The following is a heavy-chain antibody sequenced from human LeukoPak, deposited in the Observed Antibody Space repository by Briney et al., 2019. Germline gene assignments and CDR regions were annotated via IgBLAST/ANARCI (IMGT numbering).Heavy chain of an antibody. V-gene: IGHV4-59*08. J-gene: IGHJ6*03. CDR3: ARGLHGYTYGYVPWELYYYMDV. CDR2: IHYSGST. CDR1: GGSISSYY. Sequence: SETLSLTCTVSGGSISSYYWSWIRQSPGKGLEWIGYIHYSGSTNYNPSLKSRVTISVDTSKNQFSLKMSSVSAADTAVYYCARGLHGYTYGYVPWELYYYMDVWGKGTTVTISS. D-gene: IGHD5-18*01.